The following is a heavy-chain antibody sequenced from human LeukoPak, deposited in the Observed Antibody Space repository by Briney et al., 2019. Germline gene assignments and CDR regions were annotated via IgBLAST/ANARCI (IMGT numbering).Heavy chain of an antibody. CDR3: ARNFYFDSSGYYHY. J-gene: IGHJ4*02. D-gene: IGHD3-22*01. CDR1: GYTFTGYC. CDR2: INPNSGGT. V-gene: IGHV1-2*02. Sequence: ASVKVSCKASGYTFTGYCMHWVRQAPGQGLEWMGWINPNSGGTNYAQKFQGRVTMTRDTSISTAYMELSRLRSDDTAVYYCARNFYFDSSGYYHYWGQGTLVTVSS.